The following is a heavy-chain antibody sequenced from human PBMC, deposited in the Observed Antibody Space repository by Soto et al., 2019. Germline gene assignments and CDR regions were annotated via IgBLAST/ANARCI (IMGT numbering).Heavy chain of an antibody. D-gene: IGHD6-6*01. Sequence: EVQLVESGGGLVQPGRSLRLSCTASGFTFGDYAMSWFRQAPGKGLEWVGFIRSKAYGGTTEYAASVKGRFTISRDDSKSIAYLQMNSLKTEDTAVYYCTRGTLVGYSSSANFDYWGQGTLVTVSS. CDR3: TRGTLVGYSSSANFDY. V-gene: IGHV3-49*03. J-gene: IGHJ4*02. CDR2: IRSKAYGGTT. CDR1: GFTFGDYA.